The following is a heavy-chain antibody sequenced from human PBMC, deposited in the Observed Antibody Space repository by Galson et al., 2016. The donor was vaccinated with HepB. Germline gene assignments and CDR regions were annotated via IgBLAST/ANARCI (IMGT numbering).Heavy chain of an antibody. D-gene: IGHD5-18*01. CDR2: INHSGST. Sequence: SETLSLTCAVYGGSFSGYYWSWIRQPPGKGLEWIGEINHSGSTNYNPSLKSRATISIDTAKNHFSLKLSSVTAADTAVYYCARRSRGQLWSRPFDYWGQGTRVTVSS. CDR1: GGSFSGYY. CDR3: ARRSRGQLWSRPFDY. V-gene: IGHV4-34*01. J-gene: IGHJ4*02.